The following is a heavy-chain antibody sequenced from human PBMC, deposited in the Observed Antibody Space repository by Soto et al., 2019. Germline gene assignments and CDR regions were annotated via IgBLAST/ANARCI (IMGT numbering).Heavy chain of an antibody. J-gene: IGHJ6*02. V-gene: IGHV1-69*08. Sequence: QVQLVQSGAEVKKPGSSVKVSCKASGGTFSSYTISWVRQAPGQGLEWMGRIIPILGIANYAQKFQGRVTITADKSTSTAYMELSSLRSEDTAVCYCARDYYGSGSYSTNYGMDVWGQGTTVTVSS. CDR2: IIPILGIA. CDR3: ARDYYGSGSYSTNYGMDV. D-gene: IGHD3-10*01. CDR1: GGTFSSYT.